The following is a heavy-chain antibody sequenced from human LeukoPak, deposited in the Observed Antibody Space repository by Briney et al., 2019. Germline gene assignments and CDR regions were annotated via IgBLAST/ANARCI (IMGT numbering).Heavy chain of an antibody. V-gene: IGHV4-39*01. J-gene: IGHJ4*02. D-gene: IGHD3-16*01. CDR2: IYYGGST. CDR1: GDSISSSSYY. Sequence: SETLSLTCTVSGDSISSSSYYWGWIRQPPGKGLEWIGTIYYGGSTYYNPSLKSRVTISVDTSKNQFSLKLTSVTAADTAVYYCARGFGSPGGNLDYWGQGTLVTVSS. CDR3: ARGFGSPGGNLDY.